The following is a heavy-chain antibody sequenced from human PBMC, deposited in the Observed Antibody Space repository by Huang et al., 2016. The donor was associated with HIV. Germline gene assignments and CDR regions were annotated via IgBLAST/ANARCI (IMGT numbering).Heavy chain of an antibody. V-gene: IGHV3-30*18. Sequence: QIQLVESGGGVVQPGRSLRLSCAASGFTFNKYGIHWVRQAPGKGLEWGALISYDGDHKYYADSVKGRFTLSRDNSNNTLYLQMNNLRPEDTAVYYCAKRGAVYFYYYMDVWGKGTTVTVSS. CDR1: GFTFNKYG. D-gene: IGHD3-10*01. J-gene: IGHJ6*03. CDR2: ISYDGDHK. CDR3: AKRGAVYFYYYMDV.